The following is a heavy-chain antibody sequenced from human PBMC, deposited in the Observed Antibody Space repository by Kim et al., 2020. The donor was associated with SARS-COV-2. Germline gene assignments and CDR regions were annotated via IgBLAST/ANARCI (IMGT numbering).Heavy chain of an antibody. J-gene: IGHJ4*02. CDR3: ARGVGARYFDY. CDR2: T. D-gene: IGHD1-26*01. V-gene: IGHV4-59*09. Sequence: TNHHPSLKSRVTISVDTSKNQFSLKLSSVTAADTAVYYCARGVGARYFDYWGQGTLVTVSS.